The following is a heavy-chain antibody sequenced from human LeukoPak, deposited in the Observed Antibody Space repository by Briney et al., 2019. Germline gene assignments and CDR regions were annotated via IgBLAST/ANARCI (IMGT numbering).Heavy chain of an antibody. Sequence: PSETLSLTCTVSGGSISSYYWGWIRQPPGKGLEWIGSIYYSGSTYYNPSLKSRVTISVDTSKNQLSLKLSSVTAADTTVHYCARSYGSGSYFFDYWGQGTLVTVSS. D-gene: IGHD3-10*01. CDR2: IYYSGST. J-gene: IGHJ4*02. CDR1: GGSISSYY. V-gene: IGHV4-39*07. CDR3: ARSYGSGSYFFDY.